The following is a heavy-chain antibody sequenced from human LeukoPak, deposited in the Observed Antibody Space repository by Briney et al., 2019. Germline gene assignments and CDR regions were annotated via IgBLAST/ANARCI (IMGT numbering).Heavy chain of an antibody. D-gene: IGHD1-7*01. CDR1: GYTFTSYY. J-gene: IGHJ4*02. V-gene: IGHV1-46*01. CDR2: INPSGGST. Sequence: ASVKVSCKASGYTFTSYYMHWVRQAPGQGLEWMGIINPSGGSTSYAQKFQGRVTMTRDMSASTVYMELSSLRSEDTAVYYCARFELGSYYDYWGQGTLVTVSS. CDR3: ARFELGSYYDY.